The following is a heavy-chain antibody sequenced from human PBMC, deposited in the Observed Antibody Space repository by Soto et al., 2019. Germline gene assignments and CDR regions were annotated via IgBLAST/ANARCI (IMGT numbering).Heavy chain of an antibody. CDR3: ARDTASKDYDSHSYYPHFDS. CDR1: GDSINTDYN. J-gene: IGHJ5*01. Sequence: SETLSLTRTVSGDSINTDYNWSRIRHPAGKGLEWIGHIYYTGGTFYSQSLKSRLDLSVDTYKNQFSLRLSSVTAADTAVYYCARDTASKDYDSHSYYPHFDSWGQGALVTV. CDR2: IYYTGGT. D-gene: IGHD3-22*01. V-gene: IGHV4-30-4*01.